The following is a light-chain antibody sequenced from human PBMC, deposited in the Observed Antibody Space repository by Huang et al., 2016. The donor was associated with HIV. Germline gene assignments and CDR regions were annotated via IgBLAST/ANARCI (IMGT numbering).Light chain of an antibody. V-gene: IGKV1-39*01. CDR1: QAIGTY. J-gene: IGKJ5*01. Sequence: IQLTQSPTSLSASVGDSVAIACRASQAIGTYLNWLQQKPGQAPKLLISGVSSLHTGIPSRFIGSGSGTAFTLTIRGLQFDDFATYFCQQSYSALITFGQGTRLEIK. CDR2: GVS. CDR3: QQSYSALIT.